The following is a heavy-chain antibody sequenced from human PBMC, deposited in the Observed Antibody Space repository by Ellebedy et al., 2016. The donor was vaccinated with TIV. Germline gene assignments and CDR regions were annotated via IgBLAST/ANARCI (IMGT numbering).Heavy chain of an antibody. J-gene: IGHJ6*02. Sequence: GESLKISCAASGFTVSSNYMSWVRQAPGKGLEWVSIIYSSGSTNYADSLKGRFTISRDNSKNTLYLHMNSLRAEDTAVYYCARDRVTDAMDVWGQGTTVTVSS. CDR3: ARDRVTDAMDV. CDR1: GFTVSSNY. D-gene: IGHD2-8*02. CDR2: IYSSGST. V-gene: IGHV3-53*01.